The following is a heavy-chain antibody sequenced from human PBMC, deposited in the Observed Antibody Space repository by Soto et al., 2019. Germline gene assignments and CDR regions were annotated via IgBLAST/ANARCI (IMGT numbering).Heavy chain of an antibody. D-gene: IGHD6-6*01. CDR1: GGSVSSGSYY. J-gene: IGHJ5*02. CDR2: IYYSGST. V-gene: IGHV4-61*01. CDR3: GRERAARRFDP. Sequence: SETLSLTCTVSGGSVSSGSYYWSWIRQPPGKGLEWIGYIYYSGSTNYNPSLKSRVTISVDTSKNQFSLKLSPGPAAATAVYSCGRERAARRFDPWGQGTLVTVSS.